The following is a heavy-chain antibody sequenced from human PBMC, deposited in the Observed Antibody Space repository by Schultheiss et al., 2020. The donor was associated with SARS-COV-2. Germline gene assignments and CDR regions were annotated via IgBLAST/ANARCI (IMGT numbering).Heavy chain of an antibody. V-gene: IGHV3-30-3*01. Sequence: GESLKISCAASGFTFSNYAMNWVRQAPGKGLEWVAVISYDGSNKYYADSVKGRFTISRDNSKNTLYLQMNSLRAEDTAVYYCAREGRGRIAVAGYNWFDPWGQGTLVTVSS. CDR3: AREGRGRIAVAGYNWFDP. J-gene: IGHJ5*02. CDR2: ISYDGSNK. D-gene: IGHD6-19*01. CDR1: GFTFSNYA.